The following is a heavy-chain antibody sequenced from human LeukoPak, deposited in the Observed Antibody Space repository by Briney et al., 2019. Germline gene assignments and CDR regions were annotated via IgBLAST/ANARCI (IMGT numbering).Heavy chain of an antibody. Sequence: SETLSLTCTVSGGSISSYYWSWIRQPPGKGLEWIGYIYYSGSTNYNLSLKSRVTISVDTSKNQFSLKLSSVTAADTAVYYCARVFEGSGGARYYYYYMDVWGKGTTVTVSS. J-gene: IGHJ6*03. D-gene: IGHD3-16*01. CDR2: IYYSGST. V-gene: IGHV4-59*01. CDR3: ARVFEGSGGARYYYYYMDV. CDR1: GGSISSYY.